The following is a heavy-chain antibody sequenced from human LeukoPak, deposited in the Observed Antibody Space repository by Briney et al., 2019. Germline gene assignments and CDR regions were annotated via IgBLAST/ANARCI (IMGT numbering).Heavy chain of an antibody. CDR3: ARRVCSSTSCPMLDY. V-gene: IGHV4-34*01. CDR1: GGSFSGYY. D-gene: IGHD2-2*01. J-gene: IGHJ4*02. Sequence: SETLSLTCAVYGGSFSGYYWSRIRQPPGKGLEWIGEINHSGSTNYNPSLKSRVTISVDTSKNQFSLKLSSVTAADTAVYYCARRVCSSTSCPMLDYWGQGTLVTVSS. CDR2: INHSGST.